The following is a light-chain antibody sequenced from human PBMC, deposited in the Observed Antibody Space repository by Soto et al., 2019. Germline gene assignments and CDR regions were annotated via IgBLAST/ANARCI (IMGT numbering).Light chain of an antibody. J-gene: IGKJ1*01. CDR2: RAS. CDR1: QSISSW. V-gene: IGKV1-5*03. CDR3: QQYNGYPWT. Sequence: DIQMTQSPSTLSASVGDRVIITCRASQSISSWLAWYQQKPGKAPNLLIYRASSLESGVPSRFSGSGSATEFILTISRLQPDDFANYYCQQYNGYPWTFGQGTKVEIK.